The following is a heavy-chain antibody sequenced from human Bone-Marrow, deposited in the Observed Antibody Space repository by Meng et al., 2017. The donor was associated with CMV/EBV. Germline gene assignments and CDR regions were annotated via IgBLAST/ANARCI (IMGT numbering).Heavy chain of an antibody. V-gene: IGHV1-18*01. CDR1: GYTFSSYG. J-gene: IGHJ4*02. CDR2: ISTYSGNT. CDR3: ARARVGGTELGY. D-gene: IGHD1-26*01. Sequence: CKASGYTFSSYGISWVRQAPGQGLEWMGWISTYSGNTNYAQKLQGRVTMTTDTLTSTAHMELRSLRSDDTAVYYCARARVGGTELGYWGQGTLVTVPS.